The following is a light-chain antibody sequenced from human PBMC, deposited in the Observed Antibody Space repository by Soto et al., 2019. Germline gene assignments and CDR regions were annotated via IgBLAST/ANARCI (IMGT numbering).Light chain of an antibody. CDR2: EVN. J-gene: IGLJ1*01. Sequence: QSALTQPASVSGSPGQPITISCTGTSSDVGSYNLVSWYQQHPGKAPKLIIFEVNKRPSGVSNRFSGSKSGNTASLTISGLLAEDEADYYCCSYARSSTLYVFGTGTKLTVL. V-gene: IGLV2-23*02. CDR1: SSDVGSYNL. CDR3: CSYARSSTLYV.